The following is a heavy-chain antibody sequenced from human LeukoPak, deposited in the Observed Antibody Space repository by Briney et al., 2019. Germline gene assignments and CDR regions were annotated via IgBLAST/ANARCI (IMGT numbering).Heavy chain of an antibody. CDR3: ASLKRVWDSYNSYYVPSYFDY. Sequence: SETLSLTCTVSGGSMSNYFWGWMRQPAGRGLEWIGRIFTSGHTDYNPSLESRVSMSIDTSKNQFSLTLTSVTAADTAVYFCASLKRVWDSYNSYYVPSYFDYWGHGALVTVSS. CDR2: IFTSGHT. CDR1: GGSMSNYF. V-gene: IGHV4-4*07. J-gene: IGHJ4*01. D-gene: IGHD3-16*01.